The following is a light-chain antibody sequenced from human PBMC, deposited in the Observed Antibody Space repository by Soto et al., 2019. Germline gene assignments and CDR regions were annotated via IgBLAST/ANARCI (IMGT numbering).Light chain of an antibody. CDR2: DVS. CDR1: SSDVGGYNY. Sequence: QSPLTQSASVSGSPGQSITISCTGTSSDVGGYNYVSWYQQHPGKAPKLIIYDVSNRPSGVSTRFSGSKSGNTASLTISGLQAEDEADYSCSSYTSINSWVFGGGTKLTVL. J-gene: IGLJ3*02. CDR3: SSYTSINSWV. V-gene: IGLV2-14*01.